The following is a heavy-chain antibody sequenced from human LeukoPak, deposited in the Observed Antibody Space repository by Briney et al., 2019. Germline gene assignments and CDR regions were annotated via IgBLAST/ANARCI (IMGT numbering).Heavy chain of an antibody. CDR3: AKDSRYYYVDY. Sequence: GGSLRLSCAASGFTFGSYDMHWVRQAPGKGLEWVAFIRYDGSKEYYADSVKGRFTISRDSSKNTLYLQMNSLKTEDTAVYYCAKDSRYYYVDYWGQGALVTVSS. D-gene: IGHD1-14*01. CDR1: GFTFGSYD. V-gene: IGHV3-30*02. J-gene: IGHJ4*02. CDR2: IRYDGSKE.